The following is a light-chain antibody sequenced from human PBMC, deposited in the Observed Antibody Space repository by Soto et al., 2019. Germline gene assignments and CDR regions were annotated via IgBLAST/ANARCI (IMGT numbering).Light chain of an antibody. CDR1: QTISSY. CDR3: QQSYSTPMYT. V-gene: IGKV1-39*01. J-gene: IGKJ2*01. Sequence: DIQMTQSPSSLSASVGDRVTITCRASQTISSYLNWYQQKPGKAPKLLIYAASSLQSGVPSRFSGSGSGTDFTLTISSLQPEDFANYNCQQSYSTPMYTFGQGTKLEIK. CDR2: AAS.